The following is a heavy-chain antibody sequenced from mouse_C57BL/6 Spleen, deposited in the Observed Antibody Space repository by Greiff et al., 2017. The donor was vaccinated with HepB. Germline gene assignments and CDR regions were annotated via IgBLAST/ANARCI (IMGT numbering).Heavy chain of an antibody. V-gene: IGHV1-64*01. CDR3: AREGLPYAMDY. D-gene: IGHD2-10*01. J-gene: IGHJ4*01. Sequence: VQLQQSGAELVKPGASVKLSCKASGYTFTSYWMHWVKQRPGQGLEWIGMIHPNSGSTNYNEKFKSKATLTVDKSSSTAYMQLSSLTSEDSAVYYCAREGLPYAMDYWGQGTSVTVSS. CDR1: GYTFTSYW. CDR2: IHPNSGST.